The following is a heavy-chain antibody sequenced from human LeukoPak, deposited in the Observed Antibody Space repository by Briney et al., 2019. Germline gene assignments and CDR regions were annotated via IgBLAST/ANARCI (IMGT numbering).Heavy chain of an antibody. V-gene: IGHV4-59*13. Sequence: PSETLSLTCTVSGGPISSYYWSWIRQPPGKGLEWIGYIYSSGSTNYNPSLKSRVTISVDTSKNQFSLNLSSVTAADTAVYYCARDRIRSGWDTFGYWGQGTLVTVSS. CDR3: ARDRIRSGWDTFGY. CDR1: GGPISSYY. CDR2: IYSSGST. D-gene: IGHD6-19*01. J-gene: IGHJ4*02.